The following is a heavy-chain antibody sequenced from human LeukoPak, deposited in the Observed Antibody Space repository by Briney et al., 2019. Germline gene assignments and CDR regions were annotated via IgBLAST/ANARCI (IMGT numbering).Heavy chain of an antibody. CDR2: VYYSGST. CDR3: ASIEAYYGSGSYFYSYFDY. D-gene: IGHD3-10*01. CDR1: GGSISSSSYY. J-gene: IGHJ4*02. Sequence: SETLSLTCTVSGGSISSSSYYWGWIRQPPGRGLEWIGSVYYSGSTYYNPSLKSRVTISVETSKNQSSLKLSSVTAADTAVYYCASIEAYYGSGSYFYSYFDYWGQGTLVTVSS. V-gene: IGHV4-39*01.